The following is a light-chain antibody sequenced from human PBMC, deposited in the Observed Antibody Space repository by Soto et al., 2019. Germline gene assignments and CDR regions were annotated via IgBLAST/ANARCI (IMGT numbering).Light chain of an antibody. CDR3: CSFAGSNTYVV. CDR2: RVS. V-gene: IGLV2-11*01. Sequence: QSALIQPGSLSGAPGPSVTISCTGTSSDVGHYNFVSWYQHHPGKAPKPMIYRVSQRPSGVPDRFSGSKSGNTASLTISGLQAEDEADYYCCSFAGSNTYVVFGGGTKVTVL. J-gene: IGLJ2*01. CDR1: SSDVGHYNF.